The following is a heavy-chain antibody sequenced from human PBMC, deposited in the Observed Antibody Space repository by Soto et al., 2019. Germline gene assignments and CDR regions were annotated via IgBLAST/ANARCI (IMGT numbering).Heavy chain of an antibody. CDR2: ISSSGSTI. CDR3: ARVERGITIFGVVIPPFDY. J-gene: IGHJ4*02. V-gene: IGHV3-11*01. Sequence: GGSLRLSCAASGFTFSDYYMSWIRQAPGKGLEWVSCISSSGSTIYYADSVKGRFTISRDNAKNSLYLQMNSLRAEDTAVYYCARVERGITIFGVVIPPFDYWGQGTLVTVSS. D-gene: IGHD3-3*01. CDR1: GFTFSDYY.